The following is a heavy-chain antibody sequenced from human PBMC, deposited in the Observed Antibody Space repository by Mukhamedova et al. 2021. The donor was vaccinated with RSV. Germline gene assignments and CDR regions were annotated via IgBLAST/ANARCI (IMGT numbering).Heavy chain of an antibody. J-gene: IGHJ4*02. D-gene: IGHD5-18*01. Sequence: MGGKGLEWMGIIYPGDSDTRYSPSFQGQVTISADKSISTAYLQWSSPKASDTAMYYCARPVETAIDYWGQGTLVTVSS. CDR3: ARPVETAIDY. CDR2: IYPGDSDT. V-gene: IGHV5-51*01.